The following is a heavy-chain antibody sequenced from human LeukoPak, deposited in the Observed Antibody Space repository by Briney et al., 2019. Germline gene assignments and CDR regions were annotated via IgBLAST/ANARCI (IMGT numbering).Heavy chain of an antibody. J-gene: IGHJ4*02. D-gene: IGHD3-22*01. CDR2: MNPDTGNT. CDR3: ARGNYYDSSGFDY. Sequence: ASVKVSCKASGYTFTSYNINWVRQATGQGLEWMGWMNPDTGNTGYAQKFQSRVTMTRNTSISTAYMELSSLRSEDTAVYYCARGNYYDSSGFDYWGQGTLVTVSS. CDR1: GYTFTSYN. V-gene: IGHV1-8*01.